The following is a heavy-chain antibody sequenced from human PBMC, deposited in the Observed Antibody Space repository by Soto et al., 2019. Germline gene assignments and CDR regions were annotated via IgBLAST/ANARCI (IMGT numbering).Heavy chain of an antibody. Sequence: EVQLVASGGGLVQPGGSLRLSCAASGFIFSTYWMSWVRQAPGKGLEWVANIKQDGSEKYYVDSVKGRFTISRDNANNSLYLQMNSLRAEDTAVYSCAREDYGDDGFDYWGQGTLVTVSS. J-gene: IGHJ4*02. CDR3: AREDYGDDGFDY. CDR2: IKQDGSEK. D-gene: IGHD4-17*01. V-gene: IGHV3-7*04. CDR1: GFIFSTYW.